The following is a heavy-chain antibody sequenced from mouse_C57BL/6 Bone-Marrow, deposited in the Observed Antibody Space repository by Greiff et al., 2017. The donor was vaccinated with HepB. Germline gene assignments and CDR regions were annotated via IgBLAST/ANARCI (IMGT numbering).Heavy chain of an antibody. D-gene: IGHD2-1*01. V-gene: IGHV1-22*01. Sequence: VQRVESGPELVKPGASVKMSCKASGYTFTDYNMHWVKQSHGKSLEWIGYINPNNGGTSYNQKFKGKATLTVNKSSSTAYMELRSLTSEDSAVYYCAVYYGFAYWGQGTLVTVSA. J-gene: IGHJ3*01. CDR2: INPNNGGT. CDR1: GYTFTDYN. CDR3: AVYYGFAY.